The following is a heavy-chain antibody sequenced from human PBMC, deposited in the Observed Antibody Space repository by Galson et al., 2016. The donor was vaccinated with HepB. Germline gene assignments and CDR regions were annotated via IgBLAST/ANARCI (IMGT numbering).Heavy chain of an antibody. V-gene: IGHV3-48*03. CDR2: ISYSNAV. CDR1: GFAFSRYE. CDR3: VRGMSNSWYAYKRSYYYSMEL. J-gene: IGHJ6*02. D-gene: IGHD6-13*01. Sequence: SLRLSCAASGFAFSRYEFNWVRQAPGKGLEWVSHISYSNAVSYAASVKGRFTISRDNDGDSLVLEMRGLRVGDTAVYYCVRGMSNSWYAYKRSYYYSMELWGRGTSIIVSS.